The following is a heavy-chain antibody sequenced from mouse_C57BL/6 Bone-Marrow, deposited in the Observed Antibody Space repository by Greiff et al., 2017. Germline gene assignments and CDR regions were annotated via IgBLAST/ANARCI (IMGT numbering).Heavy chain of an antibody. J-gene: IGHJ3*01. CDR1: GYTFTSYW. V-gene: IGHV1-53*01. D-gene: IGHD2-5*01. CDR2: INPSNGGT. Sequence: LQQPGTELVKPGASVKLSCKASGYTFTSYWMHWVKQRPGQGLEWIGNINPSNGGTNYNEKFKSQATLTVDKSSRTASMQLSSLTSEDSAVYYCASLAYYSNTGFAYWGQGTLVTVSA. CDR3: ASLAYYSNTGFAY.